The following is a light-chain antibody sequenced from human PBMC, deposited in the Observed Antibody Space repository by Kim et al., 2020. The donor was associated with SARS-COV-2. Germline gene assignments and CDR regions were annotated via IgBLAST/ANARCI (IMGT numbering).Light chain of an antibody. CDR3: QQTDSASRR. V-gene: IGKV1-39*01. CDR2: TAS. CDR1: QDISRY. J-gene: IGKJ1*01. Sequence: DIQMTQSPSSLSASVGDRVTITCQASQDISRYLNWYQQKPGKAPKLLIYTASSLQSGVPSRFTGSGSETDFTLTISSLQPEDFATYYCQQTDSASRRFGKGNKVDIK.